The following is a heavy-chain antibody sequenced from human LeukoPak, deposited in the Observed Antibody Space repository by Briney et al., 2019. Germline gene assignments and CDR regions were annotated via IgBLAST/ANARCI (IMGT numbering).Heavy chain of an antibody. V-gene: IGHV1-18*01. CDR1: GYTFTSYG. CDR3: ARDQIQGAYYDDTLTQFDP. CDR2: ISAYNGNT. D-gene: IGHD3-3*01. Sequence: ASVKVSCKASGYTFTSYGISWVRQAPGQGLEWMGWISAYNGNTNYAQKLQGRVTMTTDTSTSTAYMELRSLRSDDTAVYYCARDQIQGAYYDDTLTQFDPWGQGTLVTVSS. J-gene: IGHJ5*02.